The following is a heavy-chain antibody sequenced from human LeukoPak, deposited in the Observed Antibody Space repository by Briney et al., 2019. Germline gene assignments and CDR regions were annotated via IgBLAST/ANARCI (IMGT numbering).Heavy chain of an antibody. CDR2: ISGSGGST. Sequence: GGSLRLSCAASGFTFSSYAMSWVRQAPGKGLEWVSAISGSGGSTYYADSVKGRFTISRDNSKNTLYLQMNSLRAEDTAVYYCAKQGYYYDSSGYYYYFDYWGQGTLVTVSS. D-gene: IGHD3-22*01. J-gene: IGHJ4*02. CDR1: GFTFSSYA. V-gene: IGHV3-23*01. CDR3: AKQGYYYDSSGYYYYFDY.